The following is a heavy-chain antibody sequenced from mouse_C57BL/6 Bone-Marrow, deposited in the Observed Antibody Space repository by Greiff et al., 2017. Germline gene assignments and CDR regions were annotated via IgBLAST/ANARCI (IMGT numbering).Heavy chain of an antibody. V-gene: IGHV1-42*01. Sequence: EVQLQQSGPELVKPGASVKISCKASGYSFTGYYMNWVKQSPEKSLEWIGEINPSTGGTTYNQKFKAKATLTVDKSSSTAYMQLKSLTSEDSAVYYCARWGIYYGNQDRCFDVWAQGPRSPSPQ. CDR3: ARWGIYYGNQDRCFDV. D-gene: IGHD2-1*01. CDR1: GYSFTGYY. CDR2: INPSTGGT. J-gene: IGHJ1*03.